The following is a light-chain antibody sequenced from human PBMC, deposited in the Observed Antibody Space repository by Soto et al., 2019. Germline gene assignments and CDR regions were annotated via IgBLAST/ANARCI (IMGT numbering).Light chain of an antibody. J-gene: IGLJ1*01. CDR3: TSYTTSSTYV. Sequence: SALTQPASVSGSPGQSIAISCTGTSSDVGGYNYVSWYQQHPGKAPKLMLYDVAIRPSGVSDRFSGSKSGNTASLTISGLQAEDEADYYCTSYTTSSTYVFGTGTKVTVL. CDR2: DVA. CDR1: SSDVGGYNY. V-gene: IGLV2-14*01.